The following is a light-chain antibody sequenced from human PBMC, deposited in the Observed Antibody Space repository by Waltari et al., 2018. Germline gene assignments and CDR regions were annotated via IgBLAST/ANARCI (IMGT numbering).Light chain of an antibody. Sequence: NFMLTQPHSVSESPGKTITISCTRSSGSIGSGHVPWYQQRPGSAPTTMIYEDKKRPSGVPDRFSGSIDSSSNSASLTISGLKTEDEADYYCQSFDSTNPWVFGGGTKLTVL. J-gene: IGLJ3*02. CDR2: EDK. V-gene: IGLV6-57*03. CDR3: QSFDSTNPWV. CDR1: SGSIGSGH.